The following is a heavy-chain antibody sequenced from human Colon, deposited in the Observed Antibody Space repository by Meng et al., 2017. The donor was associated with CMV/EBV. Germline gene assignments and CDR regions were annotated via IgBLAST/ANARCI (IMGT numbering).Heavy chain of an antibody. CDR1: GFSFTDVW. J-gene: IGHJ4*02. CDR3: TAGLGKSDSDY. V-gene: IGHV3-15*01. Sequence: ASGFSFTDVWMTWVRQAPGKGLEWVGRSKRKREHEATDYAAPVKGRFTVSRDDSKNMVYLHMSSLKTEDTGVYYCTAGLGKSDSDYWGQGTLVTVSS. CDR2: SKRKREHEAT. D-gene: IGHD7-27*01.